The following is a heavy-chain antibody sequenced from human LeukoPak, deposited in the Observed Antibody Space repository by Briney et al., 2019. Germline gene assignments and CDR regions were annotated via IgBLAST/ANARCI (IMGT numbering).Heavy chain of an antibody. CDR3: ARRYCTSTSCYADS. Sequence: GEALKISCKASGYSFTTYWIGWVRQMPGKGLEWMGIIYPGDSDTRYSPSFHGHVTMSADKSIGTAYLLWSGLEASDSAVYYCARRYCTSTSCYADSWGQGTLVTVSS. CDR1: GYSFTTYW. V-gene: IGHV5-51*01. CDR2: IYPGDSDT. J-gene: IGHJ4*02. D-gene: IGHD2-2*01.